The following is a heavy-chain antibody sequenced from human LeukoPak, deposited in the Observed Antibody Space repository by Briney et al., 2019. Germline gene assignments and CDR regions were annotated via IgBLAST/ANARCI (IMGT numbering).Heavy chain of an antibody. CDR2: PSDGGSRT. Sequence: GGSLRLSCGAAGFTFRTYAMSWVRQAPGKGLEWVSGPSDGGSRTFYAESVKVRFTVSRDNSKNTLYLRMNSLRAEDTAIYYCTRNQILDDTGSWYAYWGQGTLVTVSS. J-gene: IGHJ4*02. V-gene: IGHV3-23*01. CDR3: TRNQILDDTGSWYAY. D-gene: IGHD6-13*01. CDR1: GFTFRTYA.